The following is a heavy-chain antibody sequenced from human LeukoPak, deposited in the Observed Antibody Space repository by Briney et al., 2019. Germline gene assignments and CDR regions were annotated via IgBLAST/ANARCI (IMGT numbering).Heavy chain of an antibody. V-gene: IGHV1-69*13. Sequence: SVKVSCKASGGTFGSYAISWVRQAPGQGLEWMGGIIPIFGTANYAQKFQGRVTITADESTSTAYMELSSPRSEDTAVYYCARSPTHYYDSSGYFHYFDYWGQGTLVTVSS. D-gene: IGHD3-22*01. CDR1: GGTFGSYA. CDR2: IIPIFGTA. J-gene: IGHJ4*02. CDR3: ARSPTHYYDSSGYFHYFDY.